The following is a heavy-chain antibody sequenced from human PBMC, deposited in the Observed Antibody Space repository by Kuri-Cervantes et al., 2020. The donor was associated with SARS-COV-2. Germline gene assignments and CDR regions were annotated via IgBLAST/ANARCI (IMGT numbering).Heavy chain of an antibody. CDR2: IYYSGST. Sequence: LRLSCTVSGGSLGSGDYFWTWVRQSPGKGLEWIGNIYYSGSTFYNPSLKSRVTISVDTSKNQFSLKLSSVTAADTAVYYCARGVSSSSPLTSYYMDVWGKGTTVTVSS. J-gene: IGHJ6*03. CDR3: ARGVSSSSPLTSYYMDV. V-gene: IGHV4-30-4*08. D-gene: IGHD6-6*01. CDR1: GGSLGSGDYF.